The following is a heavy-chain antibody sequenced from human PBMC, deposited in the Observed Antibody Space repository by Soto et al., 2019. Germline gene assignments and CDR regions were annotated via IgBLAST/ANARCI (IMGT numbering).Heavy chain of an antibody. CDR3: ATLSPYYDFWTQAAFDI. V-gene: IGHV1-18*01. CDR2: ISAYNGNT. D-gene: IGHD3-3*01. Sequence: ASVNVSCKASGYTFTSYGISWVRQAPGQGLEWMGWISAYNGNTNYAQKLQGRVTMTTDTSTSTAYMELRSLRSDDTAVYYCATLSPYYDFWTQAAFDIWGQGTMVTVSS. CDR1: GYTFTSYG. J-gene: IGHJ3*02.